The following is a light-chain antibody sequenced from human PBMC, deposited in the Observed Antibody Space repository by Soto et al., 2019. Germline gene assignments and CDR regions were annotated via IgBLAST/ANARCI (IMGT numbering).Light chain of an antibody. Sequence: QSVLTQPPSASGTPRPGVTISCSGSSSNIGSNHVYWFQQLPGTAPKLLIYRSDQRPSGVPNRFSGSKSGTSASLAISGLRPEDEADYYCAAWDDNLSGVVFGGGTKLTVL. CDR1: SSNIGSNH. CDR2: RSD. V-gene: IGLV1-47*01. J-gene: IGLJ2*01. CDR3: AAWDDNLSGVV.